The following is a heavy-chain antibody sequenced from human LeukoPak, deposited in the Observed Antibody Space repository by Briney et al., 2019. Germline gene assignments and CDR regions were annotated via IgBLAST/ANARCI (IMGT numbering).Heavy chain of an antibody. CDR1: GYTFTSYA. Sequence: ASVKVSCKASGYTFTSYAMNWVRQAPGQGLEWMGWINTNTGNPTYAQGFTGRFVFSLDTSVSTAYLQISSLKAEDTAVYYCARGSWYSSSWYPGWFDPWGQGTLVTVSS. CDR3: ARGSWYSSSWYPGWFDP. D-gene: IGHD6-13*01. CDR2: INTNTGNP. J-gene: IGHJ5*02. V-gene: IGHV7-4-1*02.